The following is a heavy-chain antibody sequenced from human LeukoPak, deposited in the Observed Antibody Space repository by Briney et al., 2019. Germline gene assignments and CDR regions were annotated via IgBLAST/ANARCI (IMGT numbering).Heavy chain of an antibody. CDR1: GFTFSNYA. CDR3: ARESEAFDY. Sequence: GGSLRLSCAVSGFTFSNYAMHWVRQAPGKGLEWVVVISYDGGDESYADSVKGRFTNSRDNSKNTVYLQMNSLRAEDTALYYCARESEAFDYWGQGTLVTVSS. V-gene: IGHV3-30-3*01. CDR2: ISYDGGDE. J-gene: IGHJ4*02.